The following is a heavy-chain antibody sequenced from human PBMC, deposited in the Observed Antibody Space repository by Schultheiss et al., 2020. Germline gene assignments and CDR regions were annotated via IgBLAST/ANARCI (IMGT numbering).Heavy chain of an antibody. CDR2: INPNSGVT. Sequence: ASVKVSCKASGYTFTGYYMHWVRQAPGQGLEWMGWINPNSGVTKYVQRFQGRVTLTRDTSISTAYMELTRLRSDDTAVYYCARGDVTILGVATGPMFDHWGQGTLVTVSS. J-gene: IGHJ4*02. CDR1: GYTFTGYY. D-gene: IGHD3-3*01. V-gene: IGHV1-2*02. CDR3: ARGDVTILGVATGPMFDH.